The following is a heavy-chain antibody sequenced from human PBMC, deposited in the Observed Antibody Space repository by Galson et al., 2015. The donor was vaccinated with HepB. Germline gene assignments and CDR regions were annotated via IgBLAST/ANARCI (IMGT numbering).Heavy chain of an antibody. CDR1: GFTFSSYA. D-gene: IGHD3-22*01. V-gene: IGHV3-30*04. Sequence: SLRLSCAASGFTFSSYAMHWVRQAPGKGLEWVAVISYDGSNKYYADSVKGRFTISRDNSKNTLYLQMNSLRAEDTAVYYCARDSSGYYYYSDQSPFDYWGQGTLVTVSS. J-gene: IGHJ4*02. CDR3: ARDSSGYYYYSDQSPFDY. CDR2: ISYDGSNK.